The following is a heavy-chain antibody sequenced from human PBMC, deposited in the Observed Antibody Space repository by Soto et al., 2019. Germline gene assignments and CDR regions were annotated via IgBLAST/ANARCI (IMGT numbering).Heavy chain of an antibody. CDR1: GGSFSGYY. CDR2: INHSGST. Sequence: QVQLQQWGAGLLKPSETLSLTCAVYGGSFSGYYWSWIRQPPGKGLEWIGEINHSGSTNYNPSLKSRVTISVDTSKNQFSLKLSSVTAADTAVYYCALRGRELMVYTYYFDYWGQGTLVTVSS. V-gene: IGHV4-34*01. J-gene: IGHJ4*02. D-gene: IGHD2-8*01. CDR3: ALRGRELMVYTYYFDY.